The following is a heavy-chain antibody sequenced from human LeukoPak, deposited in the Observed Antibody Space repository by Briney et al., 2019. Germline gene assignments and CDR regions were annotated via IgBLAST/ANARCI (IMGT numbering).Heavy chain of an antibody. Sequence: GSSVKVSCKASGGTFSSYAISWVRQAPGQGLEWMGGIIPIFGTANYAQKFQGRVTITRNTSISTAYMELSSLRSEDTAVYYCARGLGRWSRIGYYYYYMDVWGKGTTVTVSS. CDR3: ARGLGRWSRIGYYYYYMDV. J-gene: IGHJ6*03. CDR2: IIPIFGTA. V-gene: IGHV1-69*05. D-gene: IGHD3-16*01. CDR1: GGTFSSYA.